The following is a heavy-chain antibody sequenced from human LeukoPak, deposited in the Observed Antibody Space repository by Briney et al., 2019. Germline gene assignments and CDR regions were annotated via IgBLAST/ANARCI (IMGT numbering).Heavy chain of an antibody. CDR2: IWYDGSNQ. CDR1: GFTFSTYV. V-gene: IGHV3-33*01. Sequence: GGSLRLSCAASGFTFSTYVMHWVRQAPGKGPEGVAVIWYDGSNQNYADSVKGRFTISRDNSKNTLYLQMNSLRADDTAVYYCARDHGYSGYDYYFDYWGQGTLVTVSA. J-gene: IGHJ4*02. D-gene: IGHD5-12*01. CDR3: ARDHGYSGYDYYFDY.